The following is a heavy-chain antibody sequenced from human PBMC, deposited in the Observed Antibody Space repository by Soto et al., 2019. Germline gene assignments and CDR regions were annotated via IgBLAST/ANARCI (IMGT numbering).Heavy chain of an antibody. Sequence: QVQLVQSGAEVKKPGSSVKVSCKASGGTFSSYAISWVRQAPGQGLEWMGGIIPIFGTANYAQKFQGRVTITADESTSTAYMELSSLGSEDTAVYYCARGTAMVTTYYYYYYGMDVWGQGTTVTVSS. D-gene: IGHD5-18*01. CDR2: IIPIFGTA. CDR3: ARGTAMVTTYYYYYYGMDV. CDR1: GGTFSSYA. J-gene: IGHJ6*02. V-gene: IGHV1-69*01.